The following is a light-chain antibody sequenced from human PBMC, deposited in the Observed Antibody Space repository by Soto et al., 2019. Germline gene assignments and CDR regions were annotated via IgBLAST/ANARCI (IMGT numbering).Light chain of an antibody. V-gene: IGLV2-14*01. CDR2: EIS. J-gene: IGLJ1*01. CDR1: SSDVGRYKY. Sequence: QSVLTQPASVSGSPGQSITISCTGSSSDVGRYKYVSWYQHRPGKAPRLMIYEISDRPSGVSSRFSGSKSGDTASLTISGLQPEDEADYYCSSYTTTSTQVFGTGTKVTVL. CDR3: SSYTTTSTQV.